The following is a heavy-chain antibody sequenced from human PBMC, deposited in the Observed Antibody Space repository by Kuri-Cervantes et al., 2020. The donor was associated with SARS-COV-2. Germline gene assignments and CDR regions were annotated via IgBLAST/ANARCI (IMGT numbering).Heavy chain of an antibody. CDR1: GGSFSSHA. CDR3: ARETSRTSGTGYYFDY. Sequence: SVKVSCKTSGGSFSSHAISWVRQAPGQGLEWMGRIIPIVGVPNYAQNFQGRVTITADTSTSTAYVELSSLRSEDTAVYHCARETSRTSGTGYYFDYWGQGTLVTVSS. CDR2: IIPIVGVP. D-gene: IGHD6-19*01. J-gene: IGHJ4*02. V-gene: IGHV1-69*04.